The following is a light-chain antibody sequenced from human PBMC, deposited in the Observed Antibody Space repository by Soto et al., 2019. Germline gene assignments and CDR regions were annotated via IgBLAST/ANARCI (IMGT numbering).Light chain of an antibody. CDR3: EQYGSSPRT. J-gene: IGKJ1*01. CDR1: QSVSSNY. V-gene: IGKV3-20*01. Sequence: EIVLTQTQNTLSLSPGERATLSCRASQSVSSNYFAWYQQRPGQAPRLLIYGISSRATGIPDRFSGSGSGTDFTLTISRLEPEDFAVYYCEQYGSSPRTFGQGTKVDI. CDR2: GIS.